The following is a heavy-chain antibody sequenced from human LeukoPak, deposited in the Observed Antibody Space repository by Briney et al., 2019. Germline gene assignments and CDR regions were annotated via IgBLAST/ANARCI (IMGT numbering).Heavy chain of an antibody. CDR3: ARDTTYCSGTSCYRGYFDL. D-gene: IGHD2-2*01. CDR2: IYHSGST. CDR1: GGSVSSGSYY. Sequence: SETLSLTCTVSGGSVSSGSYYWTWIRQPPGKGLEWIGYIYHSGSTNYNPSLKSRVTISVDTSKNQFSLKLSSVAAADAALYYCARDTTYCSGTSCYRGYFDLWGRGTLVTVSS. V-gene: IGHV4-61*01. J-gene: IGHJ2*01.